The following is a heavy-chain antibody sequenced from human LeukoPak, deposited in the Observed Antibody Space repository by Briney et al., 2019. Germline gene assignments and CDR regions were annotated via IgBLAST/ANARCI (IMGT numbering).Heavy chain of an antibody. Sequence: GGSLRLSCAASGFTFSTDAMTWVRQAPGKGLQWVSAISGSGGDTYYEDSVKGRFTISRDNSKNKMYLQMNSLRAEDTAVYYCARDSSGWSKNYWGQGTLVTVSS. CDR2: ISGSGGDT. J-gene: IGHJ4*02. CDR1: GFTFSTDA. D-gene: IGHD6-19*01. V-gene: IGHV3-23*01. CDR3: ARDSSGWSKNY.